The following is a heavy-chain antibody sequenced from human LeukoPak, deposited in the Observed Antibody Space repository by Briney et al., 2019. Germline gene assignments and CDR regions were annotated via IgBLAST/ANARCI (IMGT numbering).Heavy chain of an antibody. CDR3: ARRLSGWPSDY. D-gene: IGHD6-19*01. Sequence: GGSLRLSCAASGFTFSSFEMHWVRQAPGKGLEWISYITSGGNTVYYADSVEGRFTISRDNAKNSLYLQMNSLRAEDTAVYYCARRLSGWPSDYWGQGTLVIVSS. J-gene: IGHJ4*02. CDR1: GFTFSSFE. V-gene: IGHV3-48*03. CDR2: ITSGGNTV.